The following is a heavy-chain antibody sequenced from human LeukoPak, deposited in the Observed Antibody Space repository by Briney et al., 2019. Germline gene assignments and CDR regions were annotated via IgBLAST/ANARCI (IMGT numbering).Heavy chain of an antibody. Sequence: ASVKVSCKASGYTFTSYAMNWVRQAPGQGLEWMGWINTNTGNPTYAQGFTGRFVFSLDTSVSTAYLQISSLKAEDTAVYYCARGSDYGRRNAFDIWGQGTMVTVSS. V-gene: IGHV7-4-1*02. J-gene: IGHJ3*02. CDR3: ARGSDYGRRNAFDI. CDR2: INTNTGNP. D-gene: IGHD4/OR15-4a*01. CDR1: GYTFTSYA.